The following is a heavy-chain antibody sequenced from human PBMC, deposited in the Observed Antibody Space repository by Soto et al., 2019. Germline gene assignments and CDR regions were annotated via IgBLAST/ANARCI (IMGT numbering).Heavy chain of an antibody. V-gene: IGHV1-3*04. Sequence: QVQLVQSGAEVKKPGASVKVSCKASGYTFTNYSMHCVRQAPGQRLEWMGWFNTDNGKTRDSQRFQDRVTLTRDTSANTVYMELSSLSYEDTAVYYCARAGNCTSTTCFSGWLDPWGQVTLVTVSS. J-gene: IGHJ5*02. CDR1: GYTFTNYS. CDR2: FNTDNGKT. CDR3: ARAGNCTSTTCFSGWLDP. D-gene: IGHD2-2*01.